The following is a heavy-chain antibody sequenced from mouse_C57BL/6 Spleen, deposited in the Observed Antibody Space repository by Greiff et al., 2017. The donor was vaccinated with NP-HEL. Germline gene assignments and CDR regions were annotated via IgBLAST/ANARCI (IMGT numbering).Heavy chain of an antibody. D-gene: IGHD2-5*01. CDR2: ISDGGSYT. J-gene: IGHJ3*01. CDR1: GFTFSSYA. Sequence: DVKLVESGGGLVKPGGSLKLSCAASGFTFSSYAMSWVRQTPEKRLEWVATISDGGSYTYYPDNVKGRFTISRDNAKNNLYLQMSHLKAEDTAMYYSAREGYSKGFAYWGQGTLVTVSA. V-gene: IGHV5-4*01. CDR3: AREGYSKGFAY.